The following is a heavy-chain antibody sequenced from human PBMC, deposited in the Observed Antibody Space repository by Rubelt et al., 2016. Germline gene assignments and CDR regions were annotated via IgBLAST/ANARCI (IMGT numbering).Heavy chain of an antibody. CDR1: GGSFSGYY. Sequence: QVQLQQWGAGLLKPSETLSLTCAVYGGSFSGYYWSWIRQPPGKGLEWIGELNNSGSTNYNPSLKSRVTISLDTSKNQFSLKLSSVTAADTAVYYCARGREYCSGGSCYSYWFDPWGQGTLVTVSS. CDR2: LNNSGST. V-gene: IGHV4-34*01. J-gene: IGHJ5*02. CDR3: ARGREYCSGGSCYSYWFDP. D-gene: IGHD2-15*01.